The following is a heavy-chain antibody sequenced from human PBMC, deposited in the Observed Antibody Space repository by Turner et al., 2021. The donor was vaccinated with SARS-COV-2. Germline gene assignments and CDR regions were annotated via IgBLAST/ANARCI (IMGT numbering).Heavy chain of an antibody. J-gene: IGHJ5*02. CDR1: AFTFSSYS. Sequence: QVQLVASGGGVVQPGRSLRLSCAASAFTFSSYSMHWVRQAPGKGLGWVAVISYGGSYKYYADSVKGRFTISRDHSKNTLYLQMNSLRGEDTAVYYCARARNYSSSWYGVDVPFDPWGQGTLVTVSS. D-gene: IGHD6-13*01. CDR3: ARARNYSSSWYGVDVPFDP. CDR2: ISYGGSYK. V-gene: IGHV3-30-3*01.